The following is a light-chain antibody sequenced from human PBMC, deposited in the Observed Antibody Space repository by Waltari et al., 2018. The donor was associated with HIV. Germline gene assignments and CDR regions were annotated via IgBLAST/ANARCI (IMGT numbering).Light chain of an antibody. CDR1: NIAGRK. V-gene: IGLV3-21*02. CDR3: QVWDESNEQVV. Sequence: YVLTQPPSVSVAPGQTARITCGGDNIAGRKVHWYQRRPGQAPALVVFDDSDRPSGIPERSSGSISGNTATLIISRVEDGDEADYYCQVWDESNEQVVFGGGTRLTVL. CDR2: DDS. J-gene: IGLJ2*01.